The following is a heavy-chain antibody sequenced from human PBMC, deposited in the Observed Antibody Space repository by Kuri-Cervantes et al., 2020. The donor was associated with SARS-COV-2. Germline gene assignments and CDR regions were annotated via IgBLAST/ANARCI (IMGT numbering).Heavy chain of an antibody. Sequence: LSLTCAASGFDFSTYSMNWVRQASGKGLEWVSYISSSSSTIYYADSVKGRFTISRDNAKNSLYLQMNSLRAEDTAVYYCARVEGISLDYWGQGTLVTVSS. V-gene: IGHV3-48*01. J-gene: IGHJ4*02. CDR2: ISSSSSTI. D-gene: IGHD3-3*01. CDR1: GFDFSTYS. CDR3: ARVEGISLDY.